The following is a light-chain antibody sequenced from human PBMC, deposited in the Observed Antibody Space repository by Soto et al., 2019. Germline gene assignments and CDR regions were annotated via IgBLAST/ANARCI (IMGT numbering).Light chain of an antibody. CDR2: DAS. CDR3: QNRSNWPPYT. Sequence: EIVLTQSPAALSLSPGETATLSCRASQSLNNDLAWYQQKPGQAPRLLIYDASDRATGVPARFRGSGSGTDFPLTISSLDPEDFAVYYCQNRSNWPPYTFGQGTKLEI. V-gene: IGKV3-11*01. CDR1: QSLNND. J-gene: IGKJ2*01.